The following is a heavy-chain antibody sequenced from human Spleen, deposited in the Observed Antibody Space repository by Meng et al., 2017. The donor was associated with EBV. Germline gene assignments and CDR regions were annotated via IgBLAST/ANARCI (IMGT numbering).Heavy chain of an antibody. CDR2: ISPYNGNT. V-gene: IGHV1-18*01. J-gene: IGHJ4*02. CDR1: GYTFNNFG. D-gene: IGHD5-12*01. Sequence: QVQLVQSGAEVKKPGASVKVSCKAFGYTFNNFGISWVRQAPGQGLEWMGWISPYNGNTVYAQKLQGRVSMTTDTSTNTAYMELWSLRSDDTAVYYCARDVYSGYDRLGYWGQGTLVTVSS. CDR3: ARDVYSGYDRLGY.